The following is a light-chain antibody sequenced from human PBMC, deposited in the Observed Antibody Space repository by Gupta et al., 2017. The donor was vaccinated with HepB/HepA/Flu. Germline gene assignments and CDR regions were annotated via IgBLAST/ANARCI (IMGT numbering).Light chain of an antibody. J-gene: IGLJ2*01. V-gene: IGLV3-21*02. CDR1: NIASRS. CDR2: DNR. CDR3: QVWDSSRDHVV. Sequence: SYVLTQPPSVSVAPGATASISCGGYNIASRSVHWYQQRPGQAPVLVVSDNRGRPSGIPERISGFNSGNAATLTITRVEAGDEADYYCQVWDSSRDHVVFGGGTKLTVL.